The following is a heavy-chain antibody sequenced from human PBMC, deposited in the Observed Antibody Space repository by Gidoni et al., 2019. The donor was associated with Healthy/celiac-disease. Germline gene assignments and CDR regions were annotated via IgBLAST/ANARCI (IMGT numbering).Heavy chain of an antibody. CDR3: ARRRLRPYNWFDP. V-gene: IGHV1-8*01. J-gene: IGHJ5*02. CDR2: MNPNSGNT. D-gene: IGHD2-8*01. Sequence: QVQLVQSGAEVKKTGASVKVSCKASGYTFTSYDTNWVRQATGQGLEWMGWMNPNSGNTGYAQKFQGRVTMTRNTSISTAYMELSSLRSEDTAVYYCARRRLRPYNWFDPWGQGTLVTVSS. CDR1: GYTFTSYD.